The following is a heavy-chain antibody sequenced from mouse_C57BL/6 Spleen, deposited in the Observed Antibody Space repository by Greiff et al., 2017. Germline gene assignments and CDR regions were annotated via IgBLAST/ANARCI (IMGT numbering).Heavy chain of an antibody. J-gene: IGHJ3*01. Sequence: EVQLVESGGGLVKPGGSLKLSCAASGFTFSSYAMSWVRQTPEKRLEWVATISDGGSYTYYPDNVKGRFTISRDNAKNNLYLQMSHLKAEDTAMYYCARDLDDGYFAWFADWGQGTLVTVSA. CDR2: ISDGGSYT. D-gene: IGHD2-3*01. V-gene: IGHV5-4*01. CDR1: GFTFSSYA. CDR3: ARDLDDGYFAWFAD.